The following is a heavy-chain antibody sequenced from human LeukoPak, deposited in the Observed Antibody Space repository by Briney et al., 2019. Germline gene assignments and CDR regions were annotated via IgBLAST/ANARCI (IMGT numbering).Heavy chain of an antibody. CDR1: GFTFSSYG. V-gene: IGHV3-33*01. J-gene: IGHJ4*02. CDR2: IWYDGSNK. Sequence: PGGSLRLSCAASGFTFSSYGMHWVRQAPGKGLEWVAVIWYDGSNKYYADSVKGRFTISRDNAKNSLYLQMNSLRAEDTAVYYCARGDGWLQSDYWGQGTLVTVSS. D-gene: IGHD5-24*01. CDR3: ARGDGWLQSDY.